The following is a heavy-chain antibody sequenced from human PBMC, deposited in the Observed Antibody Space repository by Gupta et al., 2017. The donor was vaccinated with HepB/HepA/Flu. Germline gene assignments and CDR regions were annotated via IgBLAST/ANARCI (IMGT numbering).Heavy chain of an antibody. CDR2: IYYSGST. J-gene: IGHJ4*02. Sequence: QVQLQESGPGLVKPSETLSLTCTVSGGSISRYYWTWIRQPPGKGLEWIGYIYYSGSTNYNPSLKSRVTISVDTSKNQFSLRLGSVTAADTAVYYCARGEVGATYYFDYWGQGTLVTVSS. CDR1: GGSISRYY. D-gene: IGHD1-26*01. V-gene: IGHV4-59*08. CDR3: ARGEVGATYYFDY.